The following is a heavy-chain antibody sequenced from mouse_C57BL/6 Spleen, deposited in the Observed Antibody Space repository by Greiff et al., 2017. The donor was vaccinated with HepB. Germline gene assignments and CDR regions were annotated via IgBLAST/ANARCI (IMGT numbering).Heavy chain of an antibody. CDR3: ASLYYSNYGFAY. J-gene: IGHJ3*01. V-gene: IGHV3-6*01. Sequence: ESGPGLVKPSQSLSLTCSVTGYSITSGYYWNWIRQFPGNKLEWMGYISYDGSNNYNPSLKNRISITRDTSKNQFFLKLNSVTTEDTATYYCASLYYSNYGFAYWGQGTLVTVSA. CDR1: GYSITSGYY. D-gene: IGHD2-5*01. CDR2: ISYDGSN.